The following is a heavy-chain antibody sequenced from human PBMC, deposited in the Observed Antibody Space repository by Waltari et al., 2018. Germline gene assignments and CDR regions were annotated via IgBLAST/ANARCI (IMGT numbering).Heavy chain of an antibody. CDR3: ARAGDHYYYYGMDV. Sequence: EVQLLESGGGLVQPGGSLRLSCAASGFTFSSYAMSWVRQAPGKGLEWVSAISGSGGSTSYAQKFQGRVTMTRDTSTSTVYMELSSLRSEDTAVYYCARAGDHYYYYGMDVWGQGTTVTVSS. V-gene: IGHV3-23*01. J-gene: IGHJ6*02. CDR2: ISGSGGST. CDR1: GFTFSSYA.